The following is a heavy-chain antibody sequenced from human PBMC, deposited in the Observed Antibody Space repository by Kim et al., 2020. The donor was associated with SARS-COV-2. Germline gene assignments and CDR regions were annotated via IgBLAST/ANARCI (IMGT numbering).Heavy chain of an antibody. J-gene: IGHJ4*03. D-gene: IGHD3-22*01. CDR1: GGSVSSGSYY. V-gene: IGHV4-61*01. Sequence: SETLSLTCTVSGGSVSSGSYYWSWIRQPPGKGLEWIGYIYYSGSTNYNPSLKSRVTISVDTSKNQFSLKLSSVTAADTAVYYCARIRYYYDSSGYYCYF. CDR3: ARIRYYYDSSGYYCYF. CDR2: IYYSGST.